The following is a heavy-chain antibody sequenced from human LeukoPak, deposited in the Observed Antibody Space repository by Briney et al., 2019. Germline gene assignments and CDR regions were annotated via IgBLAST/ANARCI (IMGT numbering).Heavy chain of an antibody. CDR1: GFTFSSYA. J-gene: IGHJ6*02. CDR3: AKVPYSDYGSGRPPFMDV. D-gene: IGHD3-10*01. V-gene: IGHV3-23*01. CDR2: ITAGGETT. Sequence: GGSLRLSCAASGFTFSSYAMSWVRQAPGKGVEWVSTITAGGETTYYADSVKGRFTISRDNSKNTLFLLMNSLRAEDTAIHYCAKVPYSDYGSGRPPFMDVWGQGTTVAVSS.